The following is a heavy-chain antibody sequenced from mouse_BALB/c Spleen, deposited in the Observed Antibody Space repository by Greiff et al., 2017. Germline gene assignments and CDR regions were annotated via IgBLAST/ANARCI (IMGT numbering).Heavy chain of an antibody. D-gene: IGHD2-2*01. V-gene: IGHV1-62-2*01. Sequence: QVQLQQSGAELVKPGASVKLSCKASGYTFTEYIIHWVKQRSGQGLEWIGWFYPGSGSIKYNEKFKDKATLTADKSSSTVYMELSRLTSEDSAVYFCARHEEGLMYGYDEGFDYWGQGTTLTVSS. CDR3: ARHEEGLMYGYDEGFDY. CDR1: GYTFTEYI. J-gene: IGHJ2*01. CDR2: FYPGSGSI.